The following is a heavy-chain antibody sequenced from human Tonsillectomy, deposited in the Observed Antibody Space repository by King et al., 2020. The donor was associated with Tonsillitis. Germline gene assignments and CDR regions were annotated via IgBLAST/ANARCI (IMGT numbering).Heavy chain of an antibody. CDR2: ITNGGRYT. Sequence: VQLVESGGGLVQPGGSLRLSCAASGFSFTTYAMNWVRQAPGKGLEWVSTITNGGRYTYSADSVKGRFTISRDNSKNTLYLQMNSLRVEDTAVYYRAKFMVATGGFFAFDIWGQGTMVTVSS. V-gene: IGHV3-23*04. CDR1: GFSFTTYA. CDR3: AKFMVATGGFFAFDI. J-gene: IGHJ3*02. D-gene: IGHD5-12*01.